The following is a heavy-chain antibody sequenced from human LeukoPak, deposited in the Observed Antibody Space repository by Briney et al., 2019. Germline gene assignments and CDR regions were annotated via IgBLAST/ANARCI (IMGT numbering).Heavy chain of an antibody. V-gene: IGHV1-2*02. Sequence: ASVKVSCKASGYTFTGYYMHWVRQAPGQGLEWMGWINPNSGGTNYAQKFQGRVTMTRDTSISTAYMELSRLRSDDTAVYYCARAYYCGGDCYSSAFDIWGQGTMVTVSS. CDR3: ARAYYCGGDCYSSAFDI. CDR2: INPNSGGT. CDR1: GYTFTGYY. J-gene: IGHJ3*02. D-gene: IGHD2-21*02.